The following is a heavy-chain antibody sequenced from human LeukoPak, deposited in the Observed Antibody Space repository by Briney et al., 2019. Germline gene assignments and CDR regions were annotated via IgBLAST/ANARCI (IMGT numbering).Heavy chain of an antibody. Sequence: SVKVSRKASGGTFSSYAISWVRQAPGQGLEWMGRIIPILGIANYAQKFQGRVTITADKSTSTAYMELSSLRSEDTAVYYCARDSGIAAAGSDYWGQGTLVTVSS. V-gene: IGHV1-69*04. D-gene: IGHD6-13*01. J-gene: IGHJ4*02. CDR2: IIPILGIA. CDR3: ARDSGIAAAGSDY. CDR1: GGTFSSYA.